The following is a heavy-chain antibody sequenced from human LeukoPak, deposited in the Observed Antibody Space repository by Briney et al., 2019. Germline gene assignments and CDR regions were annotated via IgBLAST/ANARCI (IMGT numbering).Heavy chain of an antibody. Sequence: SVKVSCKASGYTFTSYYMHWVRQAPGQGLEWMGIINPSGGSTSYAQKFQGRVTMTRDTSTSTVYMELSSLRSEDTAVYYCARDRRRYSSGWYPIDYWGQGTLVTVSS. J-gene: IGHJ4*02. D-gene: IGHD6-19*01. CDR2: INPSGGST. CDR3: ARDRRRYSSGWYPIDY. V-gene: IGHV1-46*01. CDR1: GYTFTSYY.